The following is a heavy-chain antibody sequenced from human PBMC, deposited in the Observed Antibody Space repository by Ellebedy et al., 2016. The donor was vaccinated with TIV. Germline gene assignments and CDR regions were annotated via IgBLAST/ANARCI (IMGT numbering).Heavy chain of an antibody. CDR1: GYSFTSYW. J-gene: IGHJ3*02. Sequence: GESLKISXKGSGYSFTSYWIGWVRQMPGKGLEWMGIILPGESDIRYGPSFEGQVTISADESISTAYLQWTSLKASDTAMYFCASRSLIGGRNLIEAFDIWGQGTLVTVSS. CDR2: ILPGESDI. D-gene: IGHD3-10*01. V-gene: IGHV5-51*01. CDR3: ASRSLIGGRNLIEAFDI.